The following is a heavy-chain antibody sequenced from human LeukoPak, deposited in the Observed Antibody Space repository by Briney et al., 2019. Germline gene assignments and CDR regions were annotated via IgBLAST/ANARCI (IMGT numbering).Heavy chain of an antibody. CDR3: ARAGTGDWFDP. J-gene: IGHJ5*02. CDR1: GGSVSSSGYY. CDR2: IYHSGST. Sequence: SETLSLTCTVSGGSVSSSGYYWGWIRQPPGKGLEWIGEIYHSGSTNYNPSLKSRVTISVDKSKNQFSLKLSSVTAADTAVYYCARAGTGDWFDPWGQGTLVTVSS. D-gene: IGHD3/OR15-3a*01. V-gene: IGHV4-39*07.